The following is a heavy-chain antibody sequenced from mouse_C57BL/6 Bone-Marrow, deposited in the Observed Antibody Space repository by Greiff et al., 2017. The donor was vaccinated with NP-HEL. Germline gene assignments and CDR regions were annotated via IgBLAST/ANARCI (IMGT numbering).Heavy chain of an antibody. J-gene: IGHJ1*03. D-gene: IGHD2-5*01. CDR1: GFNIKDYY. CDR2: IDPEDGDT. V-gene: IGHV14-1*01. Sequence: EVKLLESGAELVRPGASVKLSCTASGFNIKDYYMHWVKQRPEQGLEWIGRIDPEDGDTEYAPKFQGKATMTADTSSNTAYLQLSSLTSEDTAVYYCTTDYRNYVGYFDVWGTGTTVTVSS. CDR3: TTDYRNYVGYFDV.